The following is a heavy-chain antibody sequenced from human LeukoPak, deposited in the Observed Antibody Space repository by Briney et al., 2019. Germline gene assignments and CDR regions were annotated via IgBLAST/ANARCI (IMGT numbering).Heavy chain of an antibody. J-gene: IGHJ3*02. CDR3: ARTPCSGGSCSGGDAFDI. CDR2: IYPPGRT. Sequence: SETLSLTCTVSGGSISSFYWSWIRQPAGKGLEWIGRIYPPGRTSYSPSLKSRVSMSEDTSKNQFSLELKFVTAADTAVYYCARTPCSGGSCSGGDAFDIWGQGTLVTVSS. D-gene: IGHD2-15*01. CDR1: GGSISSFY. V-gene: IGHV4-4*07.